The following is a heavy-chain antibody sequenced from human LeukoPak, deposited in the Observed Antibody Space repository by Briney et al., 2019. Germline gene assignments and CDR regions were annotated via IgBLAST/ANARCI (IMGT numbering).Heavy chain of an antibody. CDR3: ARVPAAREPIYY. D-gene: IGHD2-2*01. V-gene: IGHV4-59*01. CDR2: IYYSGST. CDR1: GGSLSSYY. Sequence: SETLSLTCTVSGGSLSSYYLSWIRQPPGKGLEWIAYIYYSGSTNYNPSLKSRVTISVDTSKNQFSLKLSSVTAADTAVYYCARVPAAREPIYYWGQGTLVTVSS. J-gene: IGHJ4*02.